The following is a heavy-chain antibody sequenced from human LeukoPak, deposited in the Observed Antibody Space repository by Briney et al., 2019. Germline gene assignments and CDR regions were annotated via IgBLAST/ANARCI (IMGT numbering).Heavy chain of an antibody. J-gene: IGHJ3*02. CDR2: IWSDASNQ. Sequence: TGGSLRLSCAASGFSFSTYAMHWVRQAPGKGLDWVAMIWSDASNQYYADSVKGRFTISRDNSKNTLYLQLNSLRAEDTAVYYCANPTVVVPAAPDAFDIWGQGTMVTVSS. CDR1: GFSFSTYA. V-gene: IGHV3-33*06. CDR3: ANPTVVVPAAPDAFDI. D-gene: IGHD2-2*01.